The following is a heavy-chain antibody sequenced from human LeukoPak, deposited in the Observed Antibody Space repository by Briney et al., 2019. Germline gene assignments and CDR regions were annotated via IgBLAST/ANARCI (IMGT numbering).Heavy chain of an antibody. CDR3: ARELAYYFDY. CDR2: ISSSGTTI. CDR1: GFAFGSYA. Sequence: PGGSLRLSCAASGFAFGSYAMHWVRQAPGKGLEWVSYISSSGTTIYYADSVKGRFTISRDNAKNSLPLQMNSLRAEDTAVYYCARELAYYFDYWGQGTLVTVSS. J-gene: IGHJ4*02. V-gene: IGHV3-48*03. D-gene: IGHD1-1*01.